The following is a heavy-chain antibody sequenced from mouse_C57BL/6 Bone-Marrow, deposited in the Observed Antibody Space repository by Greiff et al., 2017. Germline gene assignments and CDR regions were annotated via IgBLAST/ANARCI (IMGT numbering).Heavy chain of an antibody. CDR3: AGRIYYYDY. CDR2: IYPGDGDT. V-gene: IGHV1-82*01. Sequence: VQLQQSGPELVKPGASVKISCKASGYAFSSSWMNWVKQRPGKGLEWIGRIYPGDGDTNYNGKFKGKATLTADKSSSTAYMQLSSLTSEDSAVYFCAGRIYYYDYWGQGTTLTVSS. J-gene: IGHJ2*01. D-gene: IGHD1-1*01. CDR1: GYAFSSSW.